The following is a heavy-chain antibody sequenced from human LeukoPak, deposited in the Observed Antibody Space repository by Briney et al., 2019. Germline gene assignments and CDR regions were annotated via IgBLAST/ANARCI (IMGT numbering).Heavy chain of an antibody. CDR2: INPNSGGT. J-gene: IGHJ6*02. D-gene: IGHD3-10*01. Sequence: ASVKVSCKASGYTFTGYYMHWVRQAPGQGLEWMGWINPNSGGTNYAQKFQGWVTMTRDTSISTAYMELSRLRPDDTAVYYCARGGGVLWFGEFSEDYYYGMDVWGQGTTVTVSS. CDR3: ARGGGVLWFGEFSEDYYYGMDV. V-gene: IGHV1-2*04. CDR1: GYTFTGYY.